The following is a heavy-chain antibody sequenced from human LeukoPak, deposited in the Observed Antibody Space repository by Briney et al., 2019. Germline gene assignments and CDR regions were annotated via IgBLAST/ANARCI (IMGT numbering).Heavy chain of an antibody. D-gene: IGHD3-22*01. Sequence: GGSLRLSYAASGFTFSSYGMSWVRQAPGKGLEWVSGISGSGGSAYYADSVKGRFTISRDNSKNTLYVQMNSLRGEDTAVYYCAKVDYDSSGYYPWGAFDIWGQGTMVTVSS. J-gene: IGHJ3*02. CDR3: AKVDYDSSGYYPWGAFDI. CDR1: GFTFSSYG. V-gene: IGHV3-23*01. CDR2: ISGSGGSA.